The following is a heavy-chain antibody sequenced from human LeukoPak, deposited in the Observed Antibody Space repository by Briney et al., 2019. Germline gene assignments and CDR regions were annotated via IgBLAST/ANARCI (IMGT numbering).Heavy chain of an antibody. CDR3: ARGKRILLWFGEFFDY. CDR1: GGSFSDYS. CDR2: VNHSGST. V-gene: IGHV4-34*01. J-gene: IGHJ4*02. D-gene: IGHD3-10*01. Sequence: PSETLSLTCAVYGGSFSDYSWTWIRQPPGKGLEWIGEVNHSGSTNYNPSLKSRATISVDTSKNQFSLKLSSVTAADTAVYYCARGKRILLWFGEFFDYWGQGTLVTVSS.